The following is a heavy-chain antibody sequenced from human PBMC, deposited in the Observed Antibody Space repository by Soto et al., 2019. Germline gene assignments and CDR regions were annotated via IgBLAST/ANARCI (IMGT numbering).Heavy chain of an antibody. J-gene: IGHJ5*02. CDR3: ARQGYYGSGSYYKFRWFAP. CDR2: IYYSGST. Sequence: SETLSLTCTVSGGSISSGSYYWGWIRQPPGKGLEWIASIYYSGSTYYNPSLKSRVTIFVDTSKNQFSLKLSSVTAADTALYYCARQGYYGSGSYYKFRWFAPWGRGILVTGSS. D-gene: IGHD3-10*01. CDR1: GGSISSGSYY. V-gene: IGHV4-39*01.